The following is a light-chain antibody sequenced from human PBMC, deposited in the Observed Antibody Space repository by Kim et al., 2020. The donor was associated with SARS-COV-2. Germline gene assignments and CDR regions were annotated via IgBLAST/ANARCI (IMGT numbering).Light chain of an antibody. CDR3: SSYTSSIASVV. J-gene: IGLJ2*01. CDR1: SSRDGYYNF. CDR2: GIS. Sequence: SNDISCPATSSRDGYYNFVSWYQHHPGKAPKLMIYGISKRPSGVSDRFSGSKSANTASLTISGLQAEDETDYYCSSYTSSIASVVFGEGTQLTVL. V-gene: IGLV2-14*03.